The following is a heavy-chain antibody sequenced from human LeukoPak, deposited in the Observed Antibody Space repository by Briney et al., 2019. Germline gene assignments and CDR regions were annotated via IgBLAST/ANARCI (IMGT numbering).Heavy chain of an antibody. J-gene: IGHJ4*02. CDR2: ISGSGVYT. Sequence: TGGSLRLSCAASGFTVSSNYMSWVRQAPGKGLEWVSGISGSGVYTYYADSVKGRFTISRDNSKNTLYLVMNSLRVDDTAVYYCARARCSGGSCYDAEYYFDYWGQGTLVTVSS. D-gene: IGHD2-15*01. CDR1: GFTVSSNY. CDR3: ARARCSGGSCYDAEYYFDY. V-gene: IGHV3-23*01.